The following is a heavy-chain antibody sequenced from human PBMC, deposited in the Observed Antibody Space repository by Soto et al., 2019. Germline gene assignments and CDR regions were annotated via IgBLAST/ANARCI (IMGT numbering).Heavy chain of an antibody. CDR1: GGTFSSYA. D-gene: IGHD6-13*01. CDR2: IIPIFGTA. Sequence: GASVKVSCKASGGTFSSYAISWVRQAPGQGLEWMGGIIPIFGTANYAQKFQGRVTITADESTSTAYMELSSLRSEDTAVYYCSRRLLAATDYGMDFWGQGTTVTVSS. J-gene: IGHJ6*02. CDR3: SRRLLAATDYGMDF. V-gene: IGHV1-69*13.